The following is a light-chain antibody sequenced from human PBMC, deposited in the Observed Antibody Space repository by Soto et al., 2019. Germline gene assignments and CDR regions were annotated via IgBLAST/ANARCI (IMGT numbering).Light chain of an antibody. Sequence: DIQMTQSPSSLSASVGDRVTITCRASQSISSYLNWYQQKPGKAPKLLIYAASSLQSGVPSRFSGSESGTDFTLTINSLQPEDFATYYCQQFNNWPVTFGPGTKVDIK. J-gene: IGKJ3*01. V-gene: IGKV1-39*01. CDR3: QQFNNWPVT. CDR2: AAS. CDR1: QSISSY.